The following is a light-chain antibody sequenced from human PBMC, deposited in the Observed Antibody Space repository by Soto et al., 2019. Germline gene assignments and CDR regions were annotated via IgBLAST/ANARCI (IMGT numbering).Light chain of an antibody. CDR3: HQYNNLWT. CDR1: QSVSSSY. V-gene: IGKV3-20*01. CDR2: GAS. Sequence: EIVLTQSPGTLSLSPGERATLSCRASQSVSSSYLAWYQQKPGQAPSLLIYGASSRATGIPDRFSGSGSGTEFTLTISSLQSEDFGVYYCHQYNNLWTFGQGTKVDIK. J-gene: IGKJ1*01.